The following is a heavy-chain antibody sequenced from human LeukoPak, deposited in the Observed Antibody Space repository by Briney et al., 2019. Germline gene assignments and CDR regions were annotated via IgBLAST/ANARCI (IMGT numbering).Heavy chain of an antibody. CDR1: GFTFSSYS. Sequence: GGSLRLSCAASGFTFSSYSMNWVRQAPGKGLEWVSYISSSSSTIYYADSVKGRFTISRDNAKNSLYLQMNSLRAEDTAVYYCARAGCSSTSCYTYYYYMDVWGKGTTVTVSS. CDR2: ISSSSSTI. CDR3: ARAGCSSTSCYTYYYYMDV. V-gene: IGHV3-48*01. D-gene: IGHD2-2*01. J-gene: IGHJ6*03.